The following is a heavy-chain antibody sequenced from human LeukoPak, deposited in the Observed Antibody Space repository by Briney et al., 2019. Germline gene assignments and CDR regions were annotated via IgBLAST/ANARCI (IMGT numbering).Heavy chain of an antibody. J-gene: IGHJ4*02. CDR1: GFTFSSYA. V-gene: IGHV3-30-3*01. Sequence: GGSLRLSCAASGFTFSSYAMHWVRQAPGKGLEWVAVISYDGSNKYYADSVKGRFTISRDNSKNTLYLQMNSLKIEDTAVYYCATGPLDYWGQGTLVTVSA. CDR3: ATGPLDY. CDR2: ISYDGSNK.